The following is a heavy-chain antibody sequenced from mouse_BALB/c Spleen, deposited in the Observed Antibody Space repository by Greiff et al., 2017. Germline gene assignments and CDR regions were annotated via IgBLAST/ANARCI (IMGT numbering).Heavy chain of an antibody. J-gene: IGHJ3*01. CDR1: GYTFSSYW. Sequence: VQLQQSGAELMKPGASVKISCKATGYTFSSYWIEWVKQRPGHGLEWIGEILPGSGSTNYNEKFKGKATFTAVTSSNTAYMQLSSLTSEDSAVYYCARPYYGNYLAWFAYWGQGTLVTVSA. D-gene: IGHD2-10*01. V-gene: IGHV1-9*01. CDR3: ARPYYGNYLAWFAY. CDR2: ILPGSGST.